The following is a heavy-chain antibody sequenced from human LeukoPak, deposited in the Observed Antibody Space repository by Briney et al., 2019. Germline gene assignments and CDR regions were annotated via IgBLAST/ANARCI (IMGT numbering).Heavy chain of an antibody. D-gene: IGHD4-17*01. J-gene: IGHJ4*02. Sequence: PGGSLRLSCAASGFTFDDYGMSWVRHAPGKGLEWVSAISGSGSSTYYAGSVKGRFTISRDNSKNTLYLQMNSLRAEDTAVYYCAKGGAYYFDYWGQGTLVTVSS. CDR2: ISGSGSST. CDR3: AKGGAYYFDY. V-gene: IGHV3-23*01. CDR1: GFTFDDYG.